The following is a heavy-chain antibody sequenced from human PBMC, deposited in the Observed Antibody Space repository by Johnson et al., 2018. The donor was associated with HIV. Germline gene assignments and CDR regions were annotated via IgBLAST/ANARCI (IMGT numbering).Heavy chain of an antibody. CDR3: ARRPITIFGVAFGAFDM. CDR2: ISSSGSTI. CDR1: GFTFSDYY. J-gene: IGHJ3*02. D-gene: IGHD3-3*01. Sequence: QVQVVESGGGLVQPGRSLRLSCAASGFTFSDYYMSWIRQAPGKGLEWVSYISSSGSTIYYADSVKGRFTISRDNAKNSLYLQMNSLRAEDTAVYYCARRPITIFGVAFGAFDMWGQGTAVTVSS. V-gene: IGHV3-11*04.